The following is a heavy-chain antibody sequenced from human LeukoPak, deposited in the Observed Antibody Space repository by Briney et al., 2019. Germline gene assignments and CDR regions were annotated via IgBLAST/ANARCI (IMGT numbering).Heavy chain of an antibody. CDR2: IYYSEST. CDR1: GGSISGYY. V-gene: IGHV4-59*01. Sequence: SETLSLTCTVSGGSISGYYWTWIWQPPGKGLEWIGYIYYSESTNYNPSLNSRVTISVDTSKNQVSLKLSSVTAADTAVYYCARDLVAFDYWGQGTLVTVSS. D-gene: IGHD2-8*02. CDR3: ARDLVAFDY. J-gene: IGHJ4*02.